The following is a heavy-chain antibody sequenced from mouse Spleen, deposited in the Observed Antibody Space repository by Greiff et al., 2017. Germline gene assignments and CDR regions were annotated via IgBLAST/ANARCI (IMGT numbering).Heavy chain of an antibody. CDR1: GYTFTSYW. V-gene: IGHV1-53*01. D-gene: IGHD2-3*01. Sequence: QVQLQQPGTELVKPGASVKLSCKASGYTFTSYWMHWVKQRPGQGLEWIGNINPSNGGTNYNEKFKSKATLTVDKSSSTAYMQLSSLTSEDSAVYYCAREGIYDGYSWYFDVWGTGTTVTVSS. CDR3: AREGIYDGYSWYFDV. CDR2: INPSNGGT. J-gene: IGHJ1*03.